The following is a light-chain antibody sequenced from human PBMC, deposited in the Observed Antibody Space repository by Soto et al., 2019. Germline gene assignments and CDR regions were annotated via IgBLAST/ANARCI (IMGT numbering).Light chain of an antibody. CDR1: QSISSW. CDR3: QQYSDNWT. Sequence: DIQMTQSPSTLSASVGDRVIITCRASQSISSWLAWYQQKPGTAPKLLIYKASTLQSGVPSRFSGSGSGTEFTLTISSLQPDDSATYYCQQYSDNWTF. J-gene: IGKJ1*01. V-gene: IGKV1-5*03. CDR2: KAS.